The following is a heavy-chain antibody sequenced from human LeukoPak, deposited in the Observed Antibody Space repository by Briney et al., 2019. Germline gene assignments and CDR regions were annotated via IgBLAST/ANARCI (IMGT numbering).Heavy chain of an antibody. Sequence: GGSLRLSCAASGYDFSSNWMHWVRHAPGQGLVWVSRIKGDGISTNYADSVKGRFTISRDIAKNTLYLQMNSLRAEDTGVYYCAKDHYWSIDYWGRGTLVTVSS. CDR1: GYDFSSNW. CDR3: AKDHYWSIDY. CDR2: IKGDGIST. D-gene: IGHD3-3*01. V-gene: IGHV3-74*01. J-gene: IGHJ4*02.